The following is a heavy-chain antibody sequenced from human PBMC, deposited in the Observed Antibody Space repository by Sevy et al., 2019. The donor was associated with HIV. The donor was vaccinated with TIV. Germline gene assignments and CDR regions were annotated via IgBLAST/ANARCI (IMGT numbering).Heavy chain of an antibody. D-gene: IGHD3-10*01. V-gene: IGHV3-9*01. CDR3: VKDNWRHPSGTYSPNWFDS. CDR1: GFIFGNYA. Sequence: GGSLRLSCAASGFIFGNYAMHWVRQAPGKGLDWVSGISWNGDSTPYANSMRGRFTISRDNARNSIYLQMNNLRPEDTAFYYCVKDNWRHPSGTYSPNWFDSWGQGALVTVSS. J-gene: IGHJ5*01. CDR2: ISWNGDST.